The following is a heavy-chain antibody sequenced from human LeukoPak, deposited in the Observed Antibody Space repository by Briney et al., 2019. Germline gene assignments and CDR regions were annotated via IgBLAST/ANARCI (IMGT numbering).Heavy chain of an antibody. Sequence: PGGSLRLSCAASGFTFSNAWMSWVRQAPGKGLEWVGRIKSKTDGGTTDYAAPVKGRFTISRDDSKNTLYLQMKSLKTEDTAVYYCTTDLWFGESLPYYFDYWGQGTLVTVSS. CDR2: IKSKTDGGTT. V-gene: IGHV3-15*01. J-gene: IGHJ4*02. CDR1: GFTFSNAW. D-gene: IGHD3-10*01. CDR3: TTDLWFGESLPYYFDY.